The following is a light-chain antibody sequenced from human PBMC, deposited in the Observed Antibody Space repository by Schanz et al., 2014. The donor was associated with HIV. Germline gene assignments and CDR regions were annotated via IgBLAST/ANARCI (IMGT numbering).Light chain of an antibody. J-gene: IGLJ1*01. CDR3: SSYTSSSTLV. CDR2: DVS. V-gene: IGLV2-14*03. Sequence: QSALTQPASVSGSPGQSISISCTGTSGDVGSYNYVSWYQQHPGKAPKLMIYDVSNRPSGVSSRFSGSKSGNTASLTISGLQAEGEADYYCSSYTSSSTLVFGTGTKLTVL. CDR1: SGDVGSYNY.